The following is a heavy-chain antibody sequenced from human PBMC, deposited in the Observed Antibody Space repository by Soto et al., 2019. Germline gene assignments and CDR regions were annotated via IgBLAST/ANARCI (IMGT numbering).Heavy chain of an antibody. V-gene: IGHV1-3*01. D-gene: IGHD6-19*01. CDR2: MNAGNGNT. CDR1: GYKVSGYSFINYA. J-gene: IGHJ5*02. CDR3: ARCGGWYTPFVWFDP. Sequence: ASVKVSCKASGYKVSGYSFINYAMHWVRQAPGQKLEWMGWMNAGNGNTKYSEKLQGRVTMTTDTSTSTAYMELRSLRSDDTAVYYCARCGGWYTPFVWFDPWGQGTLVTVSS.